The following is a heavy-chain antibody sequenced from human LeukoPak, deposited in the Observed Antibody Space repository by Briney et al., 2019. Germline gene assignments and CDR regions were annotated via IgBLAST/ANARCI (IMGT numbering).Heavy chain of an antibody. CDR2: ISNGGSII. J-gene: IGHJ4*02. CDR3: TRGQGLYY. V-gene: IGHV3-48*01. Sequence: GGSLRLSCAASGFTFSSYSMNWVRQAPGKGLEWVSYISNGGSIIYYADSVKGRFTISRDNAKSSPYLQMNSLRAEDTAVYYCTRGQGLYYWGQGTLVIVSS. D-gene: IGHD3/OR15-3a*01. CDR1: GFTFSSYS.